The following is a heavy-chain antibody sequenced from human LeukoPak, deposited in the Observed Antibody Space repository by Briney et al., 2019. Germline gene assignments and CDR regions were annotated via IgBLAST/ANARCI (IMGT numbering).Heavy chain of an antibody. J-gene: IGHJ4*02. CDR2: INPRGGST. CDR3: AREIGPIQLHLWGSAFDY. Sequence: ASVKVSCKASGYTFTNYYMHWVRQAPGQGLEWMGIINPRGGSTSYAQKFQGRVTMTRDTSTNTVYMDLSSLRSEDAAVYYCAREIGPIQLHLWGSAFDYWGQGTLVTVSS. V-gene: IGHV1-46*01. D-gene: IGHD5-18*01. CDR1: GYTFTNYY.